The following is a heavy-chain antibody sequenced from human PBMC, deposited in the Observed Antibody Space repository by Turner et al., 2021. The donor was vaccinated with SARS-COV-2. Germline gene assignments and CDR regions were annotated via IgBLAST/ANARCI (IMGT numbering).Heavy chain of an antibody. Sequence: EVQLVESGGGRVKPGGSLRHPCASSGFIYTGYSMNWVRQAPGKELEWVSYNSSSSSYIYYADTLKGRFTISRDNAKNSLYLQMNSLRAEDTAVYYCARWTSYYYDNSGYYPAQVDYWGQGTLVTVSS. CDR3: ARWTSYYYDNSGYYPAQVDY. J-gene: IGHJ4*02. CDR2: NSSSSSYI. V-gene: IGHV3-21*01. D-gene: IGHD3-22*01. CDR1: GFIYTGYS.